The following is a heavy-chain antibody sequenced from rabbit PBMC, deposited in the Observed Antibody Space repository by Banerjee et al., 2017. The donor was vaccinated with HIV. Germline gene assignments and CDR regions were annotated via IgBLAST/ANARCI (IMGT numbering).Heavy chain of an antibody. CDR3: ARDLAGVIGWNFNL. CDR1: GFDFNSYY. J-gene: IGHJ4*01. V-gene: IGHV1S43*01. CDR2: IHAGKGST. Sequence: QQQLEESGGGLVKPEGSLTLTCKASGFDFNSYYISWVRQAPGKGLEWIGIIHAGKGSTEYASWVNGRFTISSDNAQNTVDLKMNSLTAADTATYFCARDLAGVIGWNFNLWGQGTLVTVS. D-gene: IGHD4-1*01.